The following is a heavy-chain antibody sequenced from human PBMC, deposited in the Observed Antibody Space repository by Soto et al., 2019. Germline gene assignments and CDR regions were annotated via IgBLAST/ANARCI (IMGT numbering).Heavy chain of an antibody. CDR1: GYTFTSYG. CDR3: ARDSPVPMITFGGVIVPDY. J-gene: IGHJ4*02. D-gene: IGHD3-16*02. Sequence: QVQLVQSGAEVKKPGASVKVSCKASGYTFTSYGISWVRQAPGQGLEWMGGISAYNGNTNYAQKLQGRVTMTTDTSTSTAYMELRSLRSDDTAVYYCARDSPVPMITFGGVIVPDYWGQGTLVTVSS. CDR2: ISAYNGNT. V-gene: IGHV1-18*04.